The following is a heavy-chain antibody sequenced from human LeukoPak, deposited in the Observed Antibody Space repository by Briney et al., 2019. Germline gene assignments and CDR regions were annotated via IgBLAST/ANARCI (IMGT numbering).Heavy chain of an antibody. V-gene: IGHV4-39*07. J-gene: IGHJ4*02. CDR1: GGSISSSSYY. CDR3: ARDEVVVRGSFRGVITPFDY. D-gene: IGHD3-10*01. Sequence: SETLSLTCTVSGGSISSSSYYWGWIRQPPGKGLEWIGSIYYSGSTYYNPSLKSRVTISVDTSKNQFSLKLSSVTAADTAVYYCARDEVVVRGSFRGVITPFDYWGQGTLVTVSS. CDR2: IYYSGST.